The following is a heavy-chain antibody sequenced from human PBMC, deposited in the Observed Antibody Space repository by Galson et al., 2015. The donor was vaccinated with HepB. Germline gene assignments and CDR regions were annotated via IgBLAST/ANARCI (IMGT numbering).Heavy chain of an antibody. CDR3: ARDPGYHDSSPIFDV. CDR2: ISSSSRFT. J-gene: IGHJ3*01. CDR1: GFILRDYY. V-gene: IGHV3-11*05. D-gene: IGHD2-2*01. Sequence: SLRLSCAGSGFILRDYYMSWIRQSPGKGLEWISYISSSSRFTNYADSVKGRFTISRDSAKNSLHLQMDSLRVDDTAVYYCARDPGYHDSSPIFDVWGQGTMVTVSS.